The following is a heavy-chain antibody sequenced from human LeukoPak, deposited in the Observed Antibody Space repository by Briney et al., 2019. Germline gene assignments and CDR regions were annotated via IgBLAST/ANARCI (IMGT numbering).Heavy chain of an antibody. CDR2: INPNSGGT. J-gene: IGHJ5*02. V-gene: IGHV1-2*06. D-gene: IGHD3-22*01. CDR3: ARGAPYFEYDSSGYYSSAGFFDT. CDR1: GYTFTGYY. Sequence: ASVKVSCKASGYTFTGYYMHWVRQAPGQGLEWMGRINPNSGGTNYAQKFQGRVTMTRETSISTAYMELSRLRSDDTAVYYCARGAPYFEYDSSGYYSSAGFFDTWGQGTLVTVSS.